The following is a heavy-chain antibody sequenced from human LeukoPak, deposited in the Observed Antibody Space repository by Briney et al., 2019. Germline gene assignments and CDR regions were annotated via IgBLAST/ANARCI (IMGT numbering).Heavy chain of an antibody. CDR3: AKDTGGNYYDSSGYLRLSSDY. CDR1: GFTFSSYA. D-gene: IGHD3-22*01. Sequence: PGGSLRLSCAAPGFTFSSYAMTWVRQAPGKGLEWVAGISDSGVSTYYTDSVKGRFTISRDNSKNTLFLQMNSLRAEDTAVYYCAKDTGGNYYDSSGYLRLSSDYWGQGTLVTVSS. J-gene: IGHJ4*02. V-gene: IGHV3-23*01. CDR2: ISDSGVST.